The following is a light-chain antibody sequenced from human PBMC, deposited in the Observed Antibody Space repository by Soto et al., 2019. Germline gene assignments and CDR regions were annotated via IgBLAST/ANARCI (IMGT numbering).Light chain of an antibody. CDR1: QSVSSF. V-gene: IGKV3-11*01. Sequence: EIVLTQSPASLSLSPGESVTLSCRASQSVSSFLAWYHQKPGQAPRLLIYDASNRATGIPARFSGSGSGTDFTLTISSLEPVDFAVYYCQQCSSWPHTFGRGTKLEIK. CDR3: QQCSSWPHT. J-gene: IGKJ2*01. CDR2: DAS.